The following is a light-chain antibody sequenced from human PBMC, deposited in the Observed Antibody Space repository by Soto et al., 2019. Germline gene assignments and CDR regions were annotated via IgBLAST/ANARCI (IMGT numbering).Light chain of an antibody. Sequence: QSVLTQPPSASGTPGQRVTISCSGSSSNIGTNYVYWYQQLPGPAPKLLIYNNNQRPSGVPDRFSGSKSGTSASLAISGLRSEDEADYYCAAWDDRLSVAFGGGTKVTVL. CDR3: AAWDDRLSVA. CDR2: NNN. J-gene: IGLJ2*01. V-gene: IGLV1-47*02. CDR1: SSNIGTNY.